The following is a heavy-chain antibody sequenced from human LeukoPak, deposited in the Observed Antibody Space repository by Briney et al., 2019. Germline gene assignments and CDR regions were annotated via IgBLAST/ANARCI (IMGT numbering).Heavy chain of an antibody. Sequence: GGSLRLSCAASGFTFSSYSMNWVRQAPGKGLKWVSYISSSSSTIYYADSVKGRFTISRDNAKNSLYLQMNSLRAEDTAVYYCARDRSSARNYYYYYMDVWGKGTTVTVSS. CDR1: GFTFSSYS. J-gene: IGHJ6*03. CDR2: ISSSSSTI. V-gene: IGHV3-48*04. CDR3: ARDRSSARNYYYYYMDV. D-gene: IGHD6-25*01.